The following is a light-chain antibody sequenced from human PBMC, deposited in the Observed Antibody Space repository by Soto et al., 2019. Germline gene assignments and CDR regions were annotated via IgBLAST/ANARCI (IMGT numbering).Light chain of an antibody. J-gene: IGLJ7*01. Sequence: QSVLTQPASVSGSPGQSITISCTGTSSDVGGYKYVSWYQQYPGKAPKLMMYDVSNRPSGVSNRFSGSKSGNTASLTISGLQAEDEADYYCSSYTSSSPCVFGTGTQLTVL. V-gene: IGLV2-14*01. CDR2: DVS. CDR1: SSDVGGYKY. CDR3: SSYTSSSPCV.